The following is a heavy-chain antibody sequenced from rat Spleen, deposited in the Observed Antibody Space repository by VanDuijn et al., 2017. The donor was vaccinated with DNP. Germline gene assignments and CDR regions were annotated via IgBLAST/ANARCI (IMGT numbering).Heavy chain of an antibody. CDR1: GFAFSDYN. V-gene: IGHV5S10*01. J-gene: IGHJ3*01. D-gene: IGHD1-2*01. CDR3: ATQSFSIAAIWFPY. CDR2: ILYDGSRT. Sequence: EVQLVESGGGLLQPGGSLRLSCATSGFAFSDYNMAWVRQAPKKGLEWVATILYDGSRTYFRDSVKGRFIISRDIAKDTLYLQMDSLRSEDTATYYCATQSFSIAAIWFPYWGQGTLVTVSS.